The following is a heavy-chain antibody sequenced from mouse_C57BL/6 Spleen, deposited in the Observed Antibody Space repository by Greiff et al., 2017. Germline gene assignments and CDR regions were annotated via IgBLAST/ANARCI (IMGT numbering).Heavy chain of an antibody. D-gene: IGHD1-1*01. CDR3: ARPNYGSSHPCAY. CDR2: IYPGDGDT. V-gene: IGHV1-82*01. Sequence: VQVVESGPELVKPGASVKISCKASGYAFSSSWMNWVKQRPGKGLEWIGRIYPGDGDTNYNGKFKGKATLTADKSSSTAYMQLSSLTSEDSAVYFCARPNYGSSHPCAYWGQGTLVTVSA. CDR1: GYAFSSSW. J-gene: IGHJ3*01.